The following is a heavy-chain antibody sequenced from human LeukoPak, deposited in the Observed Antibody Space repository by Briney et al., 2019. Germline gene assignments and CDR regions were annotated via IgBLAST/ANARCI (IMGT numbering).Heavy chain of an antibody. Sequence: SGTLSLTCAVSGGSISSSNWWGWVRQPPGKGLEWIGEIYHSGSTNYNPSLKSRVTMSVDKSKNQFSLKLNSVTAADTAVYYCARLAVAGTGVDYWGQGTLVTVSS. CDR2: IYHSGST. V-gene: IGHV4-4*02. CDR1: GGSISSSNW. D-gene: IGHD6-19*01. CDR3: ARLAVAGTGVDY. J-gene: IGHJ4*02.